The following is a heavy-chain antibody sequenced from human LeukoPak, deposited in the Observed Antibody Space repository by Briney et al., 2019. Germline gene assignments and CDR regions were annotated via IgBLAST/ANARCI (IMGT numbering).Heavy chain of an antibody. CDR2: IYHSGST. CDR1: GYSISSGYY. J-gene: IGHJ6*03. V-gene: IGHV4-38-2*02. CDR3: ARDQPYMDV. Sequence: SEXLSLTCIVSGYSISSGYYWVWIRQPPGKGLEWIGSIYHSGSTLYNPSLKSRVTISVDTSKNKFSLKLSSVTAADTAMYYCARDQPYMDVWGEGTTVTVSS.